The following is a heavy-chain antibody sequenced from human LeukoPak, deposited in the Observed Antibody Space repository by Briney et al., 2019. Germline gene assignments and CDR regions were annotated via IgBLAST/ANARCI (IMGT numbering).Heavy chain of an antibody. J-gene: IGHJ6*03. D-gene: IGHD3-3*01. CDR1: GGSFSGYY. CDR3: ARDHDFWSGQEGLGYYYMDV. CDR2: INHSGST. V-gene: IGHV4-34*01. Sequence: PSETLSLTCAVYGGSFSGYYWSWIRQPPGKGLEWIGEINHSGSTNYNPSLKSRVTISVDTSKNQFSLKLSSVTAADTAVYYCARDHDFWSGQEGLGYYYMDVWGKGTTVTVSS.